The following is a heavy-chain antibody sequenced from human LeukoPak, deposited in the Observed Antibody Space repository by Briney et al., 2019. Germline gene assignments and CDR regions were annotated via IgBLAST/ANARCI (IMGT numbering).Heavy chain of an antibody. CDR2: INPRAGNT. CDR3: ARERPNIYYFCY. Sequence: ASVKASCKASGYTFTSYYVHWVRQPPAQGPEYMGIINPRAGNTNYAQKFKGRITMTRHTSTSTVYMELSNMLSEYTAVYYYARERPNIYYFCYWGQGALVTVSS. CDR1: GYTFTSYY. D-gene: IGHD4/OR15-4a*01. V-gene: IGHV1-46*01. J-gene: IGHJ4*02.